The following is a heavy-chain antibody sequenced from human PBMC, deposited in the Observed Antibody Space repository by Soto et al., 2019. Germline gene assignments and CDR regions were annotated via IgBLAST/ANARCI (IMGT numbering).Heavy chain of an antibody. CDR3: ARARGWFDP. J-gene: IGHJ5*02. Sequence: QVQLVQSGAEVKKPGDSVKVACKASGYSFTSYYMHWVRQAPGQGLEWMGVLNPADGTTTYAQKFQGRVTMTMDTSTSTVFMELSSLRSEDTAVYYCARARGWFDPWGQGTLVTVSS. CDR1: GYSFTSYY. D-gene: IGHD3-10*01. CDR2: LNPADGTT. V-gene: IGHV1-46*01.